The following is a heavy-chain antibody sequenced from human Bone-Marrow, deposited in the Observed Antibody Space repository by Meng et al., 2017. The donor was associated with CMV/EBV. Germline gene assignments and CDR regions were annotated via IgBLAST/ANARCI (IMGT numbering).Heavy chain of an antibody. J-gene: IGHJ6*01. V-gene: IGHV1-2*02. CDR2: INPNSGGT. CDR1: GYTFTDYY. CDR3: ARDAASVRSSTDIVVVPAAKTDYGMDV. D-gene: IGHD2-2*01. Sequence: ASVKVSCKASGYTFTDYYMHWVRQAPGQGLEWMGWINPNSGGTNYAQKFQGRVTMTRDTSISTAYMELSRLRSDDTAVYYCARDAASVRSSTDIVVVPAAKTDYGMDVWGQGPTVTGSS.